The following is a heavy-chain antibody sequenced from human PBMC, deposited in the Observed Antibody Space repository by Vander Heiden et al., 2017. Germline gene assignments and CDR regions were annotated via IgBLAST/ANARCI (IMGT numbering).Heavy chain of an antibody. CDR2: INRLGGVM. V-gene: IGHV3-11*01. Sequence: QVQLVESGSTLVTPAGSNRRSCAASGFTFRDYSMPWIRQHPGKGLERLSYINRLGGVMYYADSVRGRFTVSRDNAKNSVFLQMNSVRAEDTAVYFCARVSTRGKFLDSWVQGTPVTVSS. D-gene: IGHD1-26*01. J-gene: IGHJ4*02. CDR1: GFTFRDYS. CDR3: ARVSTRGKFLDS.